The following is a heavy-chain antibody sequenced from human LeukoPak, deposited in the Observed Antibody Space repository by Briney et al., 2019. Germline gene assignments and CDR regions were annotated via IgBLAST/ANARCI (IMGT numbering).Heavy chain of an antibody. CDR3: ARGAYSSGPHNNYYYYYYMDV. V-gene: IGHV1-69*13. D-gene: IGHD6-19*01. Sequence: SVKASCKASGGTFSSYAISWVRQAPGQGLEWMGGIIPIFGTANYAQKFQGRVTITADESTSTAYTELSSLRSEDTAVYYCARGAYSSGPHNNYYYYYYMDVWGKGATVTVSS. CDR1: GGTFSSYA. J-gene: IGHJ6*03. CDR2: IIPIFGTA.